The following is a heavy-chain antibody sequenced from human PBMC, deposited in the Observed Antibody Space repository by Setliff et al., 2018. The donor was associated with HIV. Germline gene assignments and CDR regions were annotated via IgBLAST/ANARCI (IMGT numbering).Heavy chain of an antibody. Sequence: PSETLSLTCTVSGGSISSSNYYWGWIRQPPGKGLEWIGSFYYTGSTYYNPSLKSRVTVSVDTSKTQYSLKMISVTAADTAMYYCAISIVGVTSEMYWAQGTLVTVSS. CDR1: GGSISSSNYY. CDR3: AISIVGVTSEMY. V-gene: IGHV4-39*07. CDR2: FYYTGST. J-gene: IGHJ4*02. D-gene: IGHD2-21*02.